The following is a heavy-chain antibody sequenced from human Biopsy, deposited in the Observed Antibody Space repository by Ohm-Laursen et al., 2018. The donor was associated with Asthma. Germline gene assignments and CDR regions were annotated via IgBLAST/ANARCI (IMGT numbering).Heavy chain of an antibody. V-gene: IGHV1-24*01. CDR3: ASDFPKDYVRYNFQF. D-gene: IGHD4-17*01. Sequence: SVKVSCKISGYTLTDLSMHWVRQAPGQGLEWMGGHDHEEGGTVNARRFQGRVTMTEDTSTDTAYMELSSLSSDDTAVYYCASDFPKDYVRYNFQFWGQGALVTVSS. CDR2: HDHEEGGT. CDR1: GYTLTDLS. J-gene: IGHJ4*02.